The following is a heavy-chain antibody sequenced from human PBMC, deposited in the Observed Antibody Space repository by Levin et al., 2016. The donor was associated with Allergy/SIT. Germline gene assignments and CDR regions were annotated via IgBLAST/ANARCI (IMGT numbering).Heavy chain of an antibody. Sequence: WIRQPPGKGLEWVAVISYDGSNKYYADSVKGRFTISRDNSKNTLYLQMNSLRAEDTAVYYCAKGSFIAAADRYHYYGMDVWGQGTTVTVSS. J-gene: IGHJ6*02. CDR2: ISYDGSNK. D-gene: IGHD6-13*01. V-gene: IGHV3-30*18. CDR3: AKGSFIAAADRYHYYGMDV.